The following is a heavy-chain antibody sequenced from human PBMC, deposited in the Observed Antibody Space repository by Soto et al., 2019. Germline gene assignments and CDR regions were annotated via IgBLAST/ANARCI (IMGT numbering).Heavy chain of an antibody. CDR3: XRGGXXDSSGSRNYHYYGMDV. J-gene: IGHJ6*02. Sequence: QAQLVQSGAEVKKPGASVKVSCKASGYTFSSYGISWVRQAPGQGXXWLGWISPYNDDTNYAQKLQGRVTMTTDTXXXXXXXXXXXXXXXXXXXXXXXRGGXXDSSGSRNYHYYGMDVWGQGTTVTVSS. V-gene: IGHV1-18*01. D-gene: IGHD3-22*01. CDR1: GYTFSSYG. CDR2: ISPYNDDT.